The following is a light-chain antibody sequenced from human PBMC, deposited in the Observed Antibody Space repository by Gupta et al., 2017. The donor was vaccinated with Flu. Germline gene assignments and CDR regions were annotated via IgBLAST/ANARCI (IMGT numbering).Light chain of an antibody. J-gene: IGLJ3*02. Sequence: IAISCTGPSSDVGNDKYVFWYQRPPGKVPKLIIYEVSGRPSGVSDRFSGSKSGNTASLTISGLQAEDEADYYCSSFTRSSTLLFGGGTKVTVL. CDR3: SSFTRSSTLL. CDR2: EVS. CDR1: SSDVGNDKY. V-gene: IGLV2-14*01.